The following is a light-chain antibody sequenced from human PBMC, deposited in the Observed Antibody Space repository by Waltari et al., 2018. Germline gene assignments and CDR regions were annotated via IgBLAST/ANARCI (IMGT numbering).Light chain of an antibody. V-gene: IGKV3-11*01. CDR2: GAS. J-gene: IGKJ4*01. CDR1: QIFRNT. Sequence: EVVLTQSPGTLSLFPGERATLPCRASQIFRNTLAWYQWKPGQAPRLLIYGASNRATGIPGRISGSGSGTDFTLTISSLEPEDSAVYYCQQGNIGPPIIFGGGTKVVIK. CDR3: QQGNIGPPII.